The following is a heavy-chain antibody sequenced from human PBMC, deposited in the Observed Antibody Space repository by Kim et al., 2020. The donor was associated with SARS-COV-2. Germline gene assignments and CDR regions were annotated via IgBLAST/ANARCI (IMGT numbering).Heavy chain of an antibody. Sequence: SETLSLTCTVSGGSINNYYWSWIRQPPGKGLEWIGYIYYSGNTNYNPSLKSRVTISVDTSKNQFSLKLSSVTAADTAVYYCARARRGWSWGDFDYWGPGT. CDR2: IYYSGNT. CDR3: ARARRGWSWGDFDY. D-gene: IGHD3-10*01. CDR1: GGSINNYY. V-gene: IGHV4-59*01. J-gene: IGHJ4*02.